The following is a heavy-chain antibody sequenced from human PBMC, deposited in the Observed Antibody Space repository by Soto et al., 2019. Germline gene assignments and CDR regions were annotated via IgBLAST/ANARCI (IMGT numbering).Heavy chain of an antibody. CDR1: GFTVSSNY. D-gene: IGHD2-2*01. Sequence: EVQLVESGGGLVQPGGSLRLSCAASGFTVSSNYMSWVRQAPGKGLEWVSVIYSGGSTYYADSVKGRFTISRDNSKNTLYLQMNSLRAEDTAVYYCARDFVVQAAMRTYYYYYGMDVWGQGTTVTVSS. CDR2: IYSGGST. V-gene: IGHV3-66*01. CDR3: ARDFVVQAAMRTYYYYYGMDV. J-gene: IGHJ6*02.